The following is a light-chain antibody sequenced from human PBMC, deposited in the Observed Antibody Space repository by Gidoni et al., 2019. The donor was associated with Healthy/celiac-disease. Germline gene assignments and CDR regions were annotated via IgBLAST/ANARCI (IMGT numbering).Light chain of an antibody. CDR1: QSVSSSY. J-gene: IGKJ2*01. V-gene: IGKV3-20*01. Sequence: SLSPGERATLSCRASQSVSSSYLAWYQQKPGQAPRLLIYGASSRATGIPDRFSGSGSGTDFTLTISRLEPEDFAVYYCQQYGSSPPYTFXXXTKLEIK. CDR3: QQYGSSPPYT. CDR2: GAS.